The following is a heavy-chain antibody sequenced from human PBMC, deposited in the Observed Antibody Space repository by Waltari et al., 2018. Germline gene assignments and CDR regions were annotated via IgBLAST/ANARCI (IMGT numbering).Heavy chain of an antibody. V-gene: IGHV1-69*12. D-gene: IGHD3-16*01. CDR1: GGPFGSSG. CDR3: ARRQLGGPFDP. J-gene: IGHJ5*02. CDR2: IIPIFGTAP. Sequence: QVQLVQSGAEVKKPGSSVKIPCKASGGPFGSSGITWVRQAPGEGLEWMGGIIPIFGTAPNYAQKFQGRLTVTADESTATVYMDLSGLRSDDTAVYYCARRQLGGPFDPWGQGTLVSVSS.